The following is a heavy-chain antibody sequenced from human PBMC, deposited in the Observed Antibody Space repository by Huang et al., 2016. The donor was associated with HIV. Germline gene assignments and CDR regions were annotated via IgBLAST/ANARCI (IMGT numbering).Heavy chain of an antibody. D-gene: IGHD2-15*01. CDR1: GYTFSNSD. CDR3: ATLPPVNYGRSGGRVRDY. CDR2: MNPNSGNT. V-gene: IGHV1-8*01. Sequence: QVQLVQSGDEVKKPGASVKVSCKASGYTFSNSDINWVRQAPGQGLEWMGAMNPNSGNTGYARKFQGRVTMTRSTSISTAYMELSRLRFEDTAVYYCATLPPVNYGRSGGRVRDYWGQGSLVTVSS. J-gene: IGHJ4*02.